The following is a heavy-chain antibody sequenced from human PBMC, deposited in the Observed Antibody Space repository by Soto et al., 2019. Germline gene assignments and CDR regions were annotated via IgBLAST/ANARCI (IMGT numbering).Heavy chain of an antibody. J-gene: IGHJ4*02. CDR3: AKDRPRYSSGYYHFDY. CDR1: GFTFSSYA. CDR2: ISGSGGST. Sequence: GSLRLSCAASGFTFSSYAMSWVRQAPGKGLEWVSAISGSGGSTYYADSVKGRFTISRDNSKNTLYLQMNSLRAEDTAVYYCAKDRPRYSSGYYHFDYWGQGTLVTVSS. D-gene: IGHD3-22*01. V-gene: IGHV3-23*01.